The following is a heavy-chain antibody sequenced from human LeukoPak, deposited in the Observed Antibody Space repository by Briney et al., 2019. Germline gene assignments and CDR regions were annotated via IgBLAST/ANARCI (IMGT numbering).Heavy chain of an antibody. CDR1: GFTFSSYA. J-gene: IGHJ6*03. CDR2: ISSNGGST. Sequence: GGSLRLPCAASGFTFSSYAMHWVRQAPGKGLEYVSAISSNGGSTYYANSVKGRFTISRDNSKNTLYLQMGSLRAEDMAVYYCARDRYGGKGPFYYMDVWGKGTTVTVSS. CDR3: ARDRYGGKGPFYYMDV. V-gene: IGHV3-64*01. D-gene: IGHD4-23*01.